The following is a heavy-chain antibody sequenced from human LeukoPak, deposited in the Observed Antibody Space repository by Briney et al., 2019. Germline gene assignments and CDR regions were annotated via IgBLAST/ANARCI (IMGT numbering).Heavy chain of an antibody. J-gene: IGHJ5*02. D-gene: IGHD2-15*01. V-gene: IGHV1-69*05. CDR1: GGTFSSYA. Sequence: GASVKVSCKASGGTFSSYAISWVRQAPGQGLEWMGGIIPIFGTANYAQKFHGRVTITTDESTSTAYMELSSLRSEDTAVYYCARSVVGGENWFDPWAREPWSPSPQ. CDR2: IIPIFGTA. CDR3: ARSVVGGENWFDP.